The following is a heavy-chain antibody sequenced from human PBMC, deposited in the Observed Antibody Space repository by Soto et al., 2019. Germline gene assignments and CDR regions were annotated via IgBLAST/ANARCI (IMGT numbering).Heavy chain of an antibody. V-gene: IGHV4-59*08. J-gene: IGHJ5*02. Sequence: PSETLSLTCTVSGGSLSSYYWSWIRQAPGKGLEWIAYIYFNGNSNYNPSLKSRVTISVDTSKNQFSLRVSSVTAADTAVYYCARHPAYYDIPGGFDPWGQGTLVTVS. CDR1: GGSLSSYY. CDR3: ARHPAYYDIPGGFDP. CDR2: IYFNGNS. D-gene: IGHD3-9*01.